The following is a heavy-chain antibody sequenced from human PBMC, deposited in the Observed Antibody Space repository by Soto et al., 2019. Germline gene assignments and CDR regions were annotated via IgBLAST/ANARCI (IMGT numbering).Heavy chain of an antibody. CDR3: ATGGTVGDSSYFDY. Sequence: VQLVESGGGVVQPGRSLRLSCAASGFTFSNYGIHWVRQAPGKGLEWVAVISYDGGNKYYADSVKGRFTIARDNSKNTMYLQMDSLRPEDTAEYYCATGGTVGDSSYFDYWCQGTLVTVSS. CDR2: ISYDGGNK. V-gene: IGHV3-30*03. D-gene: IGHD1-26*01. CDR1: GFTFSNYG. J-gene: IGHJ4*02.